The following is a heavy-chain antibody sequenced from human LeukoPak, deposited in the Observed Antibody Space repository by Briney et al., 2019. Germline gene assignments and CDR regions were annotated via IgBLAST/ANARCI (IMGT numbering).Heavy chain of an antibody. CDR1: GGTFSSYA. CDR3: ASGYCSSTSCYPEFDY. V-gene: IGHV1-69*05. CDR2: IIPIFGTA. D-gene: IGHD2-2*01. J-gene: IGHJ4*02. Sequence: SVKVSCKASGGTFSSYAISWVRQAPGQGLEWMGGIIPIFGTANYAQKFQGRVTITTDESTSTAYMELSSLRSEDTAVYYCASGYCSSTSCYPEFDYWGQGTLVTVSS.